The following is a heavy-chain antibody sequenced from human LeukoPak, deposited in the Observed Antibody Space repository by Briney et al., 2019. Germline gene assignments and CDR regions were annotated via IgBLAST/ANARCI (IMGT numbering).Heavy chain of an antibody. J-gene: IGHJ6*02. Sequence: GGSLRLSCAASGFTFSHYSINWVRQAPGKGLEWLSYINSISSTIYYADSVKGRFTISRDNAKNSLFLQMNSLRAEDTAVYYCARDGSSYGDYVGNYYYGMDVWGQGTTVTVSS. CDR2: INSISSTI. CDR3: ARDGSSYGDYVGNYYYGMDV. CDR1: GFTFSHYS. D-gene: IGHD4-17*01. V-gene: IGHV3-48*04.